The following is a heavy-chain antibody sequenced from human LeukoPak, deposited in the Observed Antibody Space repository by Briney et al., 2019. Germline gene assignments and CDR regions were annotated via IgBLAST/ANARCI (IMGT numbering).Heavy chain of an antibody. Sequence: SETLSLTCGVSGGSISSSSYYWGWIRQPPGKGLEWIGSIYYSGSTYYNPSLKSRVTISVDTSKNQFSLKLSSVTAADTAVYYCARDPTAAAGKGYWGQGTLVTVSS. J-gene: IGHJ4*02. D-gene: IGHD6-13*01. V-gene: IGHV4-39*07. CDR1: GGSISSSSYY. CDR2: IYYSGST. CDR3: ARDPTAAAGKGY.